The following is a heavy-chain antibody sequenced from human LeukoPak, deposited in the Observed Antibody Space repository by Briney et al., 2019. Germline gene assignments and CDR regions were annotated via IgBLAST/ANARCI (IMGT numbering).Heavy chain of an antibody. CDR2: ISGSGGST. Sequence: GGSLRLSCAPSGFTFSRHGMHWVRQAPGKGLEWVSAISGSGGSTYYADSVKGLFTISRDNSKNTLYLQMNSLRAEDTAVYYCAKGYYYGSGSYYPFDVWGQGTTVTVSS. J-gene: IGHJ6*02. D-gene: IGHD3-10*01. CDR1: GFTFSRHG. CDR3: AKGYYYGSGSYYPFDV. V-gene: IGHV3-23*01.